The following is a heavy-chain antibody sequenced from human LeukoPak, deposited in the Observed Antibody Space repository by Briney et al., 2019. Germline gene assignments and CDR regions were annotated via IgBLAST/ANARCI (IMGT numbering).Heavy chain of an antibody. CDR2: IYYSVST. J-gene: IGHJ4*02. Sequence: SETLSLTFTVSGGSISSGTYYWSWIRQHPGKGLEWIGYIYYSVSTYYNPSLKSRVTISVDTSKNQFSLKLSSVTAADTAVYYCTRGPAVDTADYWGQGTLVTVSS. V-gene: IGHV4-31*03. D-gene: IGHD5-18*01. CDR3: TRGPAVDTADY. CDR1: GGSISSGTYY.